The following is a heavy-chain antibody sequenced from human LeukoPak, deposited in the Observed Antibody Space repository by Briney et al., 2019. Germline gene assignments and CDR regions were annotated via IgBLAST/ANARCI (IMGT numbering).Heavy chain of an antibody. J-gene: IGHJ4*02. D-gene: IGHD4-17*01. Sequence: ASVKVSCKASGYTFTSYGISWVRQAPGQGLEWMGWISAYNGNTNYAQKLQGRVTMTTDTSTSTVYMELRSLRSDDTAVYYCARGFHGDYSGTNFDYWGQGTLVTVSS. CDR1: GYTFTSYG. CDR3: ARGFHGDYSGTNFDY. V-gene: IGHV1-18*01. CDR2: ISAYNGNT.